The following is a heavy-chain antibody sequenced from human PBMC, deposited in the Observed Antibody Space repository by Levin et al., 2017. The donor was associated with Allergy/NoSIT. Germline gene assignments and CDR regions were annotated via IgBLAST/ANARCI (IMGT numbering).Heavy chain of an antibody. V-gene: IGHV4-59*01. Sequence: GSLRLSCTVSGGSISSYYWSWIRQPPGKGLEWIGYIYYSGSTNYNPSLKSRVTISVDTSKNQFSLKLSSVTAADTAVYYCARDKDRSGWYTSAAFDIWGQGTMVTVSS. CDR1: GGSISSYY. D-gene: IGHD3-10*01. J-gene: IGHJ3*02. CDR2: IYYSGST. CDR3: ARDKDRSGWYTSAAFDI.